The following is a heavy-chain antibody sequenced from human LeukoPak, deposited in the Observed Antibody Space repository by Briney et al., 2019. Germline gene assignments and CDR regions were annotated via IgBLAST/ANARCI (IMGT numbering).Heavy chain of an antibody. D-gene: IGHD3-22*01. V-gene: IGHV4-34*01. CDR2: INHSGST. CDR3: ARPSPSGYYDSSGYWDY. J-gene: IGHJ4*02. CDR1: GGSISSYY. Sequence: SETLSLTCTVSGGSISSYYWSWIRQPPGKGLEWIGEINHSGSTNYNPSLKSRVTISVDTSKNQFSLKLSSVTAADTAVYYCARPSPSGYYDSSGYWDYWGQGTLVTVSS.